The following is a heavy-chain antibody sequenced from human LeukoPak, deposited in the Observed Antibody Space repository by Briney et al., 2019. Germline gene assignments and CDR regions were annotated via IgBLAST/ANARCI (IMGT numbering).Heavy chain of an antibody. D-gene: IGHD5-24*01. CDR1: GFTFSDYA. J-gene: IGHJ5*02. CDR3: ANLWQVEMATS. Sequence: GGSLRLSCAASGFTFSDYAMSWFRQAPGMGLEWVSAISGSGGNTYYADSVKGRFTISRDNSKKTLYLQMNSLRVEDTAVYYCANLWQVEMATSWGQGTLVTVSS. V-gene: IGHV3-23*01. CDR2: ISGSGGNT.